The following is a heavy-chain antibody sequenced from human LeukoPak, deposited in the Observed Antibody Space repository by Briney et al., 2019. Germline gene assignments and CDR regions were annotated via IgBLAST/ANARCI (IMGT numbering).Heavy chain of an antibody. D-gene: IGHD5-12*01. J-gene: IGHJ4*02. CDR1: GGSISSSSYY. V-gene: IGHV4-39*01. CDR3: ARQGYLVATIYPFDY. Sequence: PSETLSLTCTVSGGSISSSSYYWGWIHQPPGKGLAWIGSIYYSGSTYYNPSLKSRVTISVDTSKNQFSLKLSSVTAADTAVYYCARQGYLVATIYPFDYWGQGTLVTVSS. CDR2: IYYSGST.